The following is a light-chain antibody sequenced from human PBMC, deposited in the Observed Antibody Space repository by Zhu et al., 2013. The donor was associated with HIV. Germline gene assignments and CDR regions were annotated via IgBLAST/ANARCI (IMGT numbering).Light chain of an antibody. CDR2: LGS. Sequence: DIVMTQSPLSLPVTPGEPASISCRSSQSLLHSNGYKYLNWYLKKPGQSPQLLIYLGSNRASGVPDRFSGSGSGTDFTLKISRVEAEDVGVYYCMQALQTPPSFGQGTKLEIK. J-gene: IGKJ2*03. CDR1: QSLLHSNGYKY. CDR3: MQALQTPPS. V-gene: IGKV2-28*01.